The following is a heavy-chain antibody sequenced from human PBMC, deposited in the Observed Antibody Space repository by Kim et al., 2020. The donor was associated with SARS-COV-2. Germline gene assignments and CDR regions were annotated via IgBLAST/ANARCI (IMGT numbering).Heavy chain of an antibody. J-gene: IGHJ4*02. D-gene: IGHD6-13*01. Sequence: AAPVKGRFTISRDDSKNTLYLQMNSLKTEDTAVYYCTTDSVDFSITAAAVWGQGTLVTVSS. CDR3: TTDSVDFSITAAAV. V-gene: IGHV3-15*01.